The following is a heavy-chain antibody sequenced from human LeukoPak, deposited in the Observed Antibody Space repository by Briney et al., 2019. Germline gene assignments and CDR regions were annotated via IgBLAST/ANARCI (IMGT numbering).Heavy chain of an antibody. CDR1: GFTFSSYA. D-gene: IGHD2-2*01. V-gene: IGHV3-23*01. Sequence: GGSLRLSCAASGFTFSSYAMSWVRQARGKGLEWVSAISGSGGSTYYADSVKGRFTISRDNSKNTLYLQMNSLRAEDTAVYYCAKDPGCSSTSCVYYYGMDVWGQGTTVTVSS. J-gene: IGHJ6*02. CDR3: AKDPGCSSTSCVYYYGMDV. CDR2: ISGSGGST.